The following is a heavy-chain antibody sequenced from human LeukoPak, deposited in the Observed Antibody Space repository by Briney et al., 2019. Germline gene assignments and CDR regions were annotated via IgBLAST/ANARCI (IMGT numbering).Heavy chain of an antibody. CDR3: ARGRGERGTSYWTHFDY. Sequence: SETLSLTCAVSGGSISSGGYYWSWIRQPAGKGLEWIARIYSSGSTNYNPSLKSRVTMSVDTSKNQFSLNLSSVTAADTAFYYCARGRGERGTSYWTHFDYWGQGTLVTVSS. J-gene: IGHJ4*02. CDR1: GGSISSGGYY. V-gene: IGHV4-61*02. D-gene: IGHD3/OR15-3a*01. CDR2: IYSSGST.